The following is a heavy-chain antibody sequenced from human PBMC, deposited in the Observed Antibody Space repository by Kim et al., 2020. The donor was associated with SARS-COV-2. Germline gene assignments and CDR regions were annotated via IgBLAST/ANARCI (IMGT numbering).Heavy chain of an antibody. V-gene: IGHV4-4*02. D-gene: IGHD6-13*01. CDR3: ARDYRSSWYRYFDY. Sequence: NPSLKSRVTISVNKSKNQFSLKLSSVTAADTAVYYCARDYRSSWYRYFDYWGQGTLVTVSS. J-gene: IGHJ4*02.